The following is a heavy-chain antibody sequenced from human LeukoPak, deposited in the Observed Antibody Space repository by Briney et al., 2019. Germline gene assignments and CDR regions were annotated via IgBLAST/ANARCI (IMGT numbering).Heavy chain of an antibody. Sequence: SETLSLTCTVSGGSISSYYWSWIRQPAGKGLEWIGRIYTSGSTNYNPSLKSRVTISVDTSKNQFSLKLSSVTAADTAVYYCARSDIWGSYRFLDYWGQGALVTVSS. D-gene: IGHD3-16*02. J-gene: IGHJ4*02. CDR3: ARSDIWGSYRFLDY. CDR1: GGSISSYY. V-gene: IGHV4-4*07. CDR2: IYTSGST.